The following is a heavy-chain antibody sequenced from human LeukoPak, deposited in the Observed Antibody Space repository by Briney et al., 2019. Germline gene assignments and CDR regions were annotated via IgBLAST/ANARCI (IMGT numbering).Heavy chain of an antibody. J-gene: IGHJ3*02. V-gene: IGHV4-34*01. CDR2: INHSGST. Sequence: SETLSLTCAVYGGSFSGYYWSWIRQPPGKGLEWIGEINHSGSTNYNPSLKSRVTISVDTSKNQFSLKLSSVTAADTAVYYCARDGAMIRKPGRAFDIWGQGTMVTVPS. D-gene: IGHD2-2*01. CDR1: GGSFSGYY. CDR3: ARDGAMIRKPGRAFDI.